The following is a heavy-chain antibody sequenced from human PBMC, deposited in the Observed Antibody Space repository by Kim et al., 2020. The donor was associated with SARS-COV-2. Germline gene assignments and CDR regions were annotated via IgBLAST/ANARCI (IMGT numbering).Heavy chain of an antibody. CDR3: ARSLGRGFAY. CDR2: TP. Sequence: TPNDNPSLKSRTTHTVDTSNNQFSLKLSSVTAADTAIYYCARSLGRGFAYWGQGTLVTVSS. D-gene: IGHD3-10*01. V-gene: IGHV4-4*09. J-gene: IGHJ4*02.